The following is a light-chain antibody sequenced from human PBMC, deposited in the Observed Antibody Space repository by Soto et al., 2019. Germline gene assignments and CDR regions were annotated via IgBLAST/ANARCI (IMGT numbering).Light chain of an antibody. CDR2: GVT. CDR1: SSDVGRYNY. Sequence: QSALTQPASVSGSPGQAITISCTGTSSDVGRYNYVSWYQQYSGKAPKLMIYGVTNRPSGVSDRFSGSKSGNTASLTISGLQAEDEGDYYCSSFTTSSTLIFGGGNKLTVL. CDR3: SSFTTSSTLI. J-gene: IGLJ2*01. V-gene: IGLV2-14*03.